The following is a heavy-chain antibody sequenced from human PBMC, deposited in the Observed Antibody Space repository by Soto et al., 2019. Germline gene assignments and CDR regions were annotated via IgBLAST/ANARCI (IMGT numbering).Heavy chain of an antibody. D-gene: IGHD6-19*01. V-gene: IGHV1-8*01. CDR2: MNPNSGDT. Sequence: ASVKVSCKASGYTFTSYDINWVRQATGQGLEWMGWMNPNSGDTGYAQKFQGRVTMTRNTSISTAYMELSSLRSEDTAVYYCARGSIPVAGPAYWGQGTLVTVSS. CDR1: GYTFTSYD. J-gene: IGHJ4*02. CDR3: ARGSIPVAGPAY.